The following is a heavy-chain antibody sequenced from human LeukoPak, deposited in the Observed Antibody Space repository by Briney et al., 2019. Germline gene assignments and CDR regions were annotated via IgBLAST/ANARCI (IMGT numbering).Heavy chain of an antibody. D-gene: IGHD1-7*01. CDR3: ARDQGITGTTTGFYYYYGMDV. J-gene: IGHJ6*02. CDR1: GFTFSDYA. Sequence: GGSLRLSCVASGFTFSDYAMNWVRQAPGKGLEWVSTFKTNSGQVYYAESVRGRFTISRDNSKNTLYLQMNSLRAEDTAVYYCARDQGITGTTTGFYYYYGMDVWGQGTTVTVSS. CDR2: FKTNSGQV. V-gene: IGHV3-23*01.